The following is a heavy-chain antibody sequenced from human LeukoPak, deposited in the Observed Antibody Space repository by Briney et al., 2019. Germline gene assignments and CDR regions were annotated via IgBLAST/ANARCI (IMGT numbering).Heavy chain of an antibody. CDR1: GYTFTSYD. CDR2: MNPNSGNT. D-gene: IGHD6-13*01. Sequence: ASVKVSCKASGYTFTSYDINWVRQATGQGLEWTGWMNPNSGNTGYAQKFQGRVTMTRNTSISTAYMELSSLRSEDTAVYYCARGLRFHSNSWYLFGYWGQGTLVTVSS. CDR3: ARGLRFHSNSWYLFGY. V-gene: IGHV1-8*01. J-gene: IGHJ4*02.